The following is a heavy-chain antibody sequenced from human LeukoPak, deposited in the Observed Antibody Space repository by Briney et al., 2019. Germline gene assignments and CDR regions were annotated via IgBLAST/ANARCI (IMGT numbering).Heavy chain of an antibody. Sequence: SETLSLTCTVSGGSISSYYWSWIRQPPGKGLEWVGYIYYSGSTYYNPSLKSRVTISVDTSKNRFSLKLSSVTAADTAVYYCASIHITMVRGVIIPFDYWGQGTLVTVSS. CDR1: GGSISSYY. J-gene: IGHJ4*02. D-gene: IGHD3-10*01. CDR3: ASIHITMVRGVIIPFDY. CDR2: IYYSGST. V-gene: IGHV4-59*12.